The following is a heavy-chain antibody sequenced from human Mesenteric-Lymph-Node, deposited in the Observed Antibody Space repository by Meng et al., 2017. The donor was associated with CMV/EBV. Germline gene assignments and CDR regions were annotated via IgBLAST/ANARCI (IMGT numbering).Heavy chain of an antibody. D-gene: IGHD1-20*01. CDR2: ISAYNGNT. Sequence: ASVKVSCKASGYTFTSYGISWVRQAPGQGLEWMGWISAYNGNTNYAQKLQGRVTITADKSTSTAYMELSSLRSEDTAVYYCARDPSITGTTTYYFDYWGQGTLVTVSS. CDR1: GYTFTSYG. V-gene: IGHV1-18*01. CDR3: ARDPSITGTTTYYFDY. J-gene: IGHJ4*02.